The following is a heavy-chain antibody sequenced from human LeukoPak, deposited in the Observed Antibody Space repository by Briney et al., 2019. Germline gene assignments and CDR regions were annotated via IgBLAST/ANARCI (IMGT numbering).Heavy chain of an antibody. V-gene: IGHV3-21*01. Sequence: PGGSLRLSCAASGFTFSGYTMNWVCQAPGKGLEWVSSISSSSSYMYYADSLKGRFTISRDNAKNSLYLQINSLRAEDTAVYYCARDDSEDYWGQGTLVTVSS. J-gene: IGHJ4*02. CDR2: ISSSSSYM. D-gene: IGHD5-18*01. CDR1: GFTFSGYT. CDR3: ARDDSEDY.